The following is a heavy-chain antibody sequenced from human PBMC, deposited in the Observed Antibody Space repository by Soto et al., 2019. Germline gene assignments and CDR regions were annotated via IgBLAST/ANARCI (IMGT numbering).Heavy chain of an antibody. CDR3: ARSITMVRGSPHDFDY. Sequence: ASVKVSCKASGYTFTSYAMHWVRQAPGQRLEWTGWINAGNGNTKYSQKFQGRVTITRDTSASTAYMELSSLRSEDTAVYYCARSITMVRGSPHDFDYWGQGTLVTVS. CDR1: GYTFTSYA. J-gene: IGHJ4*02. V-gene: IGHV1-3*01. D-gene: IGHD3-10*01. CDR2: INAGNGNT.